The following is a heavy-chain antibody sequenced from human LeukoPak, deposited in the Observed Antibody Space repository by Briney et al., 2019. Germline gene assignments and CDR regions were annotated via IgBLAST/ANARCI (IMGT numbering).Heavy chain of an antibody. D-gene: IGHD3-3*01. CDR1: GYTSTGYY. CDR3: ARDVAPIYPYGMDV. CDR2: ISAYNGNT. J-gene: IGHJ6*02. V-gene: IGHV1-18*04. Sequence: ASVKVSCKASGYTSTGYYMHWVRQAPGQGLEWMGWISAYNGNTNYAQKLQGRVTMTTDTSTSTAYMELRSLRSDDTAVYYCARDVAPIYPYGMDVWGQGTTVTVSS.